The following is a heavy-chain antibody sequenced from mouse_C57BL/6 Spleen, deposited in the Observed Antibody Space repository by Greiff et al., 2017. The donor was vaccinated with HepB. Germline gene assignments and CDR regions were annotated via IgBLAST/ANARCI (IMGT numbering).Heavy chain of an antibody. CDR2: IDPETGGT. CDR3: TSITTVVARFDY. Sequence: QVQLQHSGAELVRPGASVTLSCKASGYTFTDYEMHWVKQTPVHGLEWIGAIDPETGGTAYNQKFKGKAILTSDKSSSTAYMELRSLTSEDSAVYYCTSITTVVARFDYWGQGTTLTVSS. D-gene: IGHD1-1*01. CDR1: GYTFTDYE. J-gene: IGHJ2*01. V-gene: IGHV1-15*01.